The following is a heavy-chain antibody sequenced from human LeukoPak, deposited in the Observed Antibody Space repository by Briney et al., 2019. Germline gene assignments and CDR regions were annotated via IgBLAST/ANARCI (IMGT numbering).Heavy chain of an antibody. J-gene: IGHJ4*02. CDR1: GGSISSYY. V-gene: IGHV4-59*01. CDR2: IYFRGTT. Sequence: PSETLSLTCTVSGGSISSYYWSWIRQPPGKGLEWIGYIYFRGTTNYSPSFQSRVSISVDTSKNQFSLRLSSVTAADTAVYYCARDRFYDNSGFRRLDFWGQGLLVTVSS. CDR3: ARDRFYDNSGFRRLDF. D-gene: IGHD3-22*01.